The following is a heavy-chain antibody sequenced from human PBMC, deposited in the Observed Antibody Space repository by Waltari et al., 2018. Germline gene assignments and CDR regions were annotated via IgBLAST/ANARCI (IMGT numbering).Heavy chain of an antibody. D-gene: IGHD3-3*01. CDR1: GGTFSSYA. V-gene: IGHV1-69*05. J-gene: IGHJ6*03. CDR3: ARVHYYDFWSGYDYYYMDV. Sequence: QVQLVQSGAEVKKPGSSVKVSCKASGGTFSSYAISWVRQAPRQGLEWMGGIITIFGTANYAQKFQGRVTITTDESTSTAYMELSSLRSEDSAVYYCARVHYYDFWSGYDYYYMDVWGKGTTVTVSS. CDR2: IITIFGTA.